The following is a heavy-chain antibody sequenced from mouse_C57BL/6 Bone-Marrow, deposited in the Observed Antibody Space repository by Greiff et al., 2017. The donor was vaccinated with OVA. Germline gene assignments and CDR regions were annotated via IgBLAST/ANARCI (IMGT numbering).Heavy chain of an antibody. V-gene: IGHV10-1*01. CDR2: IRSKSNNYAT. CDR3: VRGTWFAY. Sequence: GGGLVQPKGSLKLSCAASGFSFNTYAMNWVRQAPGKGLEWVARIRSKSNNYATYYADSVTERITISRYDSESMLYLQMNNLKTEDTAMYYCVRGTWFAYWGQGTLVTVSA. J-gene: IGHJ3*01. CDR1: GFSFNTYA.